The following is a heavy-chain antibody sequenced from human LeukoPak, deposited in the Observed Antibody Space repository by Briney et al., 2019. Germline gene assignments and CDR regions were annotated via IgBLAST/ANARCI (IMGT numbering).Heavy chain of an antibody. CDR1: GGSISSYY. J-gene: IGHJ4*02. Sequence: SETLSLTCTVSGGSISSYYWSWIRQPPGKGLEWIGCIYYSGSTNYNPSLKSRVTISVDTSKNQFSLKLSSVTAADTAVYYCARGGVVPAASFDYWGQGTLVTVSS. V-gene: IGHV4-59*01. D-gene: IGHD2-2*01. CDR2: IYYSGST. CDR3: ARGGVVPAASFDY.